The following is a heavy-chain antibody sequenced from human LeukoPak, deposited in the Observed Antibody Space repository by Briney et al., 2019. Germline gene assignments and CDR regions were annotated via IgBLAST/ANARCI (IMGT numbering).Heavy chain of an antibody. CDR2: VSYDGSKK. Sequence: HPGGSLRLSCSASGFIFSNYGMHWARQAPGKGLEWVAVVSYDGSKKYYADSVKGRFTISRDNSKNTLYLQMNSLRTEDTATYYCAKDLTLMIRGVHELSNWGQGTLVTVSS. V-gene: IGHV3-30*18. D-gene: IGHD3-10*01. CDR1: GFIFSNYG. CDR3: AKDLTLMIRGVHELSN. J-gene: IGHJ4*02.